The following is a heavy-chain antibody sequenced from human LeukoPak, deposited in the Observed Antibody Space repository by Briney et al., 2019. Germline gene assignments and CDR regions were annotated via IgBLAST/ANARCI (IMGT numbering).Heavy chain of an antibody. Sequence: SQTLSLTCAISGDSVSSNSAAWNWIRQSPSRGPEWLGKTYYRYKWYNDYAVSVKSRITINPGTSKNRFSLHLNSVTPEDTAVYFCARGRGELIDYWGQGTLVTVSS. CDR1: GDSVSSNSAA. J-gene: IGHJ4*02. CDR2: TYYRYKWYN. V-gene: IGHV6-1*01. D-gene: IGHD1-26*01. CDR3: ARGRGELIDY.